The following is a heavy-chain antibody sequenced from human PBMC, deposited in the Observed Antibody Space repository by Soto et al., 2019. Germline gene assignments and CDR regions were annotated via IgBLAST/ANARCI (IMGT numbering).Heavy chain of an antibody. Sequence: GGSLRLSCAASGFTFSSYGMHWVRQAPGKGLEWVAVISYDGSNKYYADSVKGRFTISRDNSKNTLYLQMNSLRAEDTAVYYCAKSYYDILTGSVYYYGMDVWGQGTTVTVSS. CDR3: AKSYYDILTGSVYYYGMDV. CDR2: ISYDGSNK. V-gene: IGHV3-30*18. CDR1: GFTFSSYG. J-gene: IGHJ6*02. D-gene: IGHD3-9*01.